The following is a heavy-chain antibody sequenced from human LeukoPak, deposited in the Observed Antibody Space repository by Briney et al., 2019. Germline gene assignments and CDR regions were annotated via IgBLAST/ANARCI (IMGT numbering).Heavy chain of an antibody. CDR1: GGSISNYY. D-gene: IGHD3-10*01. J-gene: IGHJ6*03. Sequence: SETLSLTCTVSGGSISNYYWSWIRQPPGKGLEWIGFLYNSGSTTYNPSLKSRVTISVDTSKNQFSLRLNSVTAADTAVYYCARLRGSNYYYYYMDVWGKGTTVTVSS. CDR2: LYNSGST. CDR3: ARLRGSNYYYYYMDV. V-gene: IGHV4-59*01.